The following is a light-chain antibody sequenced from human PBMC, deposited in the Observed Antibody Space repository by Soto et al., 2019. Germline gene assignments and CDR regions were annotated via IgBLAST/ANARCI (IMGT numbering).Light chain of an antibody. CDR2: EVN. Sequence: QSALTQPASVSGSPGQSITISCTGTSNDVGGYNLVSWFQQHPGKAPKLMISEVNKRPSGVSNRFSGSKSANTASLTISGLQAEDEADYYCCSHVGGSSPQWVFSGGTQLTVL. J-gene: IGLJ7*01. CDR1: SNDVGGYNL. CDR3: CSHVGGSSPQWV. V-gene: IGLV2-23*02.